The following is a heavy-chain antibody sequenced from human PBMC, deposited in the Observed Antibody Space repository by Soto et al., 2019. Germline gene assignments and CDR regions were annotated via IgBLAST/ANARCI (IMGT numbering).Heavy chain of an antibody. CDR2: ISAYNGNT. CDR1: GYTFTSYG. Sequence: QVPLVQSGAEVKKPGASVKVSCKASGYTFTSYGIIWVRQAPGQGLEWMGWISAYNGNTNYAQKLQGRVTMTTDTSTSTAYMELRSLRSDDTAVYYCARDVAIFGVVITDLDYWGQGTLVTVSS. CDR3: ARDVAIFGVVITDLDY. V-gene: IGHV1-18*01. J-gene: IGHJ4*02. D-gene: IGHD3-3*02.